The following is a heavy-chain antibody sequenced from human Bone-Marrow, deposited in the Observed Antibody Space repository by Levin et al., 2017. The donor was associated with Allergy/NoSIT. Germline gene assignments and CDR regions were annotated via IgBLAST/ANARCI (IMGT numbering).Heavy chain of an antibody. CDR3: ARGAHGYNYYFDQ. CDR2: IYSGGRS. CDR1: GFTVSSTF. V-gene: IGHV3-53*01. D-gene: IGHD5-24*01. Sequence: GGSLRLSCSASGFTVSSTFMTWVRQAPGKGLEFVAFIYSGGRSIYADSVKGRFSISRDISKNILYLQMNSLRPGDTALYYCARGAHGYNYYFDQWGQGTLVTVSS. J-gene: IGHJ4*02.